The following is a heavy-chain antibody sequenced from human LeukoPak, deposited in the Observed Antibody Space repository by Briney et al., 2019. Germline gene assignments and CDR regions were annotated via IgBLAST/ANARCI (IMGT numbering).Heavy chain of an antibody. J-gene: IGHJ4*02. V-gene: IGHV3-23*01. CDR1: GFTFSNYG. Sequence: GGSLRLSCAASGFTFSNYGMAWVRPVPGQGLQWVSAISDSGSSTYYTDSVKGRFTISRDNSKNTLYLQMNSLRADDTAVYYCAKAPGGIVGYWGQGTLVTVSS. CDR2: ISDSGSST. CDR3: AKAPGGIVGY. D-gene: IGHD3-16*01.